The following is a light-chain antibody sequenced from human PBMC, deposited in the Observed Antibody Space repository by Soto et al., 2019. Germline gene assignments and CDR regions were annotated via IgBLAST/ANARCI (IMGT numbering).Light chain of an antibody. CDR3: CSYAGSYTFX. J-gene: IGLJ1*01. CDR2: GVS. Sequence: QSVLTQPRSVSGSPGQSVTISCTGTSSDVGVYNYVSWYQQYPGKAPKIMIYGVSKRPSGVPDRFSGSKSDNTASLTISGLQAEDEADYYCCSYAGSYTFXFGIGTKVTV. V-gene: IGLV2-11*01. CDR1: SSDVGVYNY.